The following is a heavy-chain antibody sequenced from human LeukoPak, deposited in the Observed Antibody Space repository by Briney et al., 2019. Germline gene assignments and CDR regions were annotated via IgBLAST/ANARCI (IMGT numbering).Heavy chain of an antibody. Sequence: SETLSLTCTVSGGSISSSSYYWGWIRQPPGKGLEWIGSIYYSGSTYYNPSLKSRVTISVDTSKNQFSLKLSSVTAADTAVYYCARDSGAARRPIDYWGQGTLVTVSS. D-gene: IGHD6-6*01. J-gene: IGHJ4*02. CDR3: ARDSGAARRPIDY. CDR1: GGSISSSSYY. V-gene: IGHV4-39*02. CDR2: IYYSGST.